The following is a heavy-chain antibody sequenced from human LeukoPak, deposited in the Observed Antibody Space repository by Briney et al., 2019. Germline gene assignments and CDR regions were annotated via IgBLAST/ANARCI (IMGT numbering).Heavy chain of an antibody. Sequence: GRSLGLSCAASGFTFSSYGMHWVRQAPGKGLEWVAVIWYDGSNKYYADSVKGRFTISRDNSKNTLYLQMNSLRAEDTAVYYCARDSSGYLPRYYFDYWGQGTLVTVSS. CDR1: GFTFSSYG. CDR2: IWYDGSNK. D-gene: IGHD3-22*01. V-gene: IGHV3-33*01. J-gene: IGHJ4*02. CDR3: ARDSSGYLPRYYFDY.